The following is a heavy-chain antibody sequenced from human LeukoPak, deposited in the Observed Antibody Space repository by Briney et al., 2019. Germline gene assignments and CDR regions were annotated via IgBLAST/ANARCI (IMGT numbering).Heavy chain of an antibody. CDR1: GFTFSSYT. J-gene: IGHJ4*02. CDR2: ISTSSSYI. CDR3: ASFPYYGSGSYSPSSDY. V-gene: IGHV3-21*01. Sequence: PGGSLRLSCAASGFTFSSYTMNWVRQAPGKGLEWVSFISTSSSYIYYADSVKGRFTISRDNAKNSLFLQMNSLRAEDTAVYYCASFPYYGSGSYSPSSDYWGQGTLVTVSS. D-gene: IGHD3-10*01.